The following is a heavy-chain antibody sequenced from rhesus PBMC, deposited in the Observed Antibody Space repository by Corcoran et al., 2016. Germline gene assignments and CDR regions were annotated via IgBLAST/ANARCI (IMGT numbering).Heavy chain of an antibody. V-gene: IGHV4-80*01. D-gene: IGHD6-19*01. CDR2: ISGNRCRT. Sequence: QVQLQESGPGLVKPSETLSLTCAVSGGSISSYWWTWIRQSPWKGLEWIGEISGNRCRTTYNPSLKSRVPISNAASKNQFSLKLNSVTAADTAVYYCDAEFVFWGQGVLVTVSS. CDR1: GGSISSYW. CDR3: DAEFVF. J-gene: IGHJ4*01.